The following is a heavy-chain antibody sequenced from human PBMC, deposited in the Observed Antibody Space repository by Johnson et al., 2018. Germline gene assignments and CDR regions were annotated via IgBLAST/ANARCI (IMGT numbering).Heavy chain of an antibody. J-gene: IGHJ1*01. V-gene: IGHV3-30*18. CDR3: AKDRRSGSSNFQH. D-gene: IGHD3-10*01. CDR2: ISYDGSNK. Sequence: QVQLVQSGGGLVQPGGSLRLSCAASGFTFRDHYMDWVRQAPGKGLEWVAVISYDGSNKYYADSVKGRFTLSRDNSKNTLYLQMNSLRAECTAVYYCAKDRRSGSSNFQHWGQGTLVTVSS. CDR1: GFTFRDHY.